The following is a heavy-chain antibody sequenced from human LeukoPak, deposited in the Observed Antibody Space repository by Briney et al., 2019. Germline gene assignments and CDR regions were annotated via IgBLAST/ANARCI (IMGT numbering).Heavy chain of an antibody. CDR3: ARDPVKGSYHAPIYPNWFDP. CDR2: ISSSSSYI. J-gene: IGHJ5*02. V-gene: IGHV3-21*01. D-gene: IGHD2-2*02. Sequence: GGSLRLSCAASGFTFSSYSMNWVRQAPGKGLEWVSSISSSSSYIYYADSVKGRFTISRDNAKNSLYLQMNSLRAEDTAVYYCARDPVKGSYHAPIYPNWFDPWGQGTLVTVSS. CDR1: GFTFSSYS.